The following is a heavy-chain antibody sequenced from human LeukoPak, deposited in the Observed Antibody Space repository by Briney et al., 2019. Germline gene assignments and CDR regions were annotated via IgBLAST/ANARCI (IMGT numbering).Heavy chain of an antibody. J-gene: IGHJ4*02. Sequence: GGSLRLSCAASGFTFSSYAMSWVRQAPGKGLEWVSAISGSGGSTYYADSVKGRFTISRDNAKNSVYLQMSSLRAEDTAVYYCARDDPSMIAALHYWGQGTLVTVSS. V-gene: IGHV3-23*01. CDR3: ARDDPSMIAALHY. CDR2: ISGSGGST. CDR1: GFTFSSYA. D-gene: IGHD6-6*01.